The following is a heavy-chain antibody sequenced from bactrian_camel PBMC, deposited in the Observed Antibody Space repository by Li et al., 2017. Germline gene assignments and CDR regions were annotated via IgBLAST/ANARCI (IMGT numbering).Heavy chain of an antibody. D-gene: IGHD3*01. V-gene: IGHV3S26*01. Sequence: QLVESGGGSVQAGGSLRLSCAASGYTYSSYCMGWFRQAPGKEREGVAAIDSDGSTSYADSVKGRFTISRDNAKNTLYLQMTDLKPEDTAMYYCAADVQLSPIEFNMIRTANYWGQGTQVTVS. J-gene: IGHJ4*01. CDR3: AADVQLSPIEFNMIRTANY. CDR1: GYTYSSYC. CDR2: IDSDGST.